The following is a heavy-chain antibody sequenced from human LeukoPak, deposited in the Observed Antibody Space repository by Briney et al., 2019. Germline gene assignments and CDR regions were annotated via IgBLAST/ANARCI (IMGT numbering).Heavy chain of an antibody. Sequence: WASVKVSCKASGYTFTGYYMHWVRQAPGQGLEWMGWINPNSGGTNYAQKFQGRVTMTRDTSISTAYMELSRLRSDDTAVYYCARDNYYDSSGYYTQFDYWGQGTLVTVSS. V-gene: IGHV1-2*02. J-gene: IGHJ4*02. CDR1: GYTFTGYY. CDR2: INPNSGGT. D-gene: IGHD3-22*01. CDR3: ARDNYYDSSGYYTQFDY.